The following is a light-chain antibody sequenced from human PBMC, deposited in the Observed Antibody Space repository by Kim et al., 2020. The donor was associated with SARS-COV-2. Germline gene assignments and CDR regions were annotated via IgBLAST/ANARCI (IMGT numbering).Light chain of an antibody. CDR1: SGSIDANY. CDR3: QSYNRSNVV. J-gene: IGLJ2*01. V-gene: IGLV6-57*03. Sequence: GKTGTISCTRSSGSIDANYVQWYQQRPGGAPTTVIYEDDQRPSGVSDRFSGSIDNSSNSASLTISGLKTEDEADYYCQSYNRSNVVFGGGTQLTVL. CDR2: EDD.